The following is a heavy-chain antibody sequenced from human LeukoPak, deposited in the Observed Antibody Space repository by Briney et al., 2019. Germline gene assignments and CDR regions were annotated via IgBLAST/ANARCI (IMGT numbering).Heavy chain of an antibody. CDR2: ISSSSSYI. J-gene: IGHJ3*02. D-gene: IGHD2/OR15-2a*01. CDR3: ARALSPGAFDI. CDR1: GFTFSSYS. V-gene: IGHV3-21*01. Sequence: GGSLRLSCAASGFTFSSYSMNWVRQAPGKGLEWVSSISSSSSYIYSADSVEGRFTIYRENAKNSLSLQMNSLRAEDTAVYYCARALSPGAFDIWGQGTMVTVSS.